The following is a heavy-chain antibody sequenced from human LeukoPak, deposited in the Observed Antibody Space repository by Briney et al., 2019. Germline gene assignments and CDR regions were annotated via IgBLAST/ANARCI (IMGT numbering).Heavy chain of an antibody. CDR1: GFTVSSNY. D-gene: IGHD2-2*02. CDR3: ARDLGYCSSTSCYTL. Sequence: TGGSLRLSWAASGFTVSSNYMSWVRQATGKGVEWVAVIYSGGSTYYADSVKGRFTISRDNSKNTLYLQMNSLRAEDTAVYYCARDLGYCSSTSCYTLWGQGTLVTVSS. J-gene: IGHJ4*02. CDR2: IYSGGST. V-gene: IGHV3-66*01.